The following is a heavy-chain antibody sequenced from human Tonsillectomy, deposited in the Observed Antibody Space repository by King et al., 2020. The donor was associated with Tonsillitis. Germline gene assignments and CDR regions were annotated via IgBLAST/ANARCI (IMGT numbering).Heavy chain of an antibody. V-gene: IGHV3-66*01. CDR2: IYYGGTT. CDR1: GFTVSSNY. CDR3: ARDAGYSSGFYDY. Sequence: VQLVESGGGLVQPGGSLRLSCAASGFTVSSNYMNCVRQAPGKVLQWVSVIYYGGTTYYADSVKGRFTISRDNSKNTLYLQMNSLRAEDTAVYYCARDAGYSSGFYDYWGQRTLVTVSS. J-gene: IGHJ4*02. D-gene: IGHD5-18*01.